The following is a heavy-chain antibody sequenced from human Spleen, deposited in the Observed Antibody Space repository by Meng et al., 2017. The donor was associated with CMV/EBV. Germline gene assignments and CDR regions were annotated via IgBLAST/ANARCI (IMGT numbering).Heavy chain of an antibody. D-gene: IGHD1-26*01. J-gene: IGHJ4*02. CDR3: ARHSGVRSLLSPFDY. V-gene: IGHV1-46*01. CDR2: INPRGGST. CDR1: GNAFTTYY. Sequence: SGNAFTTYYIQWMRQAPGQGLEWMGLINPRGGSTTYAQTFQDRFTMTRDTSTSTVYMELSSLRYEDTAMYYCARHSGVRSLLSPFDYWGQGTLVTVSS.